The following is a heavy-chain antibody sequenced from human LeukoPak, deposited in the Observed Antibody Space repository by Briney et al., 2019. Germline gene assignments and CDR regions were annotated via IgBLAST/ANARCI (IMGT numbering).Heavy chain of an antibody. V-gene: IGHV4-34*01. Sequence: SETLSLTCAVSGGSTSSYFWSWIRQPPGKGPEWIGEINHSGSTKYNPSLKSRLTISVDTSKNQFSLKLTSVTAADTAVYYCARVGGFVEPPRGIFDVWGQETMGSVSS. D-gene: IGHD3-10*01. J-gene: IGHJ3*01. CDR2: INHSGST. CDR3: ARVGGFVEPPRGIFDV. CDR1: GGSTSSYF.